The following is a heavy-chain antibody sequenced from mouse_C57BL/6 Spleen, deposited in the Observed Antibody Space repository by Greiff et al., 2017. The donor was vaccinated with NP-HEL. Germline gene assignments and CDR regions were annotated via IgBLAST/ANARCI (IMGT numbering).Heavy chain of an antibody. V-gene: IGHV1-52*01. Sequence: QVQLQQPGAELVRPGSSVKLSCKASGYTFTSYWMHWVKQRPIQGLEWIGNIDPSDSETHYNQKFKDKATLTVDKSSSTAYMQLSSLTSEDSAVYYCARGYYGSSCWYFDVWGTGTTVTVSS. CDR2: IDPSDSET. D-gene: IGHD1-1*01. J-gene: IGHJ1*03. CDR3: ARGYYGSSCWYFDV. CDR1: GYTFTSYW.